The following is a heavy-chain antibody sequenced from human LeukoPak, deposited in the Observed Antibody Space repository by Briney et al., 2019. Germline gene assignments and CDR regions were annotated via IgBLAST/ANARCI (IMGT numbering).Heavy chain of an antibody. CDR2: IKPNSGGT. D-gene: IGHD2-21*01. V-gene: IGHV1-2*06. CDR3: ARGSPRVIDY. Sequence: ASVKLSCKASGYTFTGYYMHWVRQAPGQGLEWMGRIKPNSGGTNYTQQFPRRVTMTRDTSISTAYMELSRLRSDDTAVYYCARGSPRVIDYWGQGTLVTVSS. CDR1: GYTFTGYY. J-gene: IGHJ4*02.